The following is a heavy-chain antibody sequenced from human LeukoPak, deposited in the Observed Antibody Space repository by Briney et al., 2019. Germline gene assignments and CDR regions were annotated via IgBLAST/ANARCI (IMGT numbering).Heavy chain of an antibody. V-gene: IGHV4-39*01. CDR3: ARGLTSMPPGGY. CDR2: IYYGGST. CDR1: GDSISSNDYY. D-gene: IGHD2/OR15-2a*01. J-gene: IGHJ4*02. Sequence: SETLSLTCTVSGDSISSNDYYWGWIRQPPGKGLEWIGSIYYGGSTYYNPSLKSRVIISVDTSMNQFSLKLSFVTTADTAVYYCARGLTSMPPGGYWGQGTLVTVS.